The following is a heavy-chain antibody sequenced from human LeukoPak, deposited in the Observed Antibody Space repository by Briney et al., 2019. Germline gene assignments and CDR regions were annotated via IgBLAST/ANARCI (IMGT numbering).Heavy chain of an antibody. J-gene: IGHJ5*02. Sequence: PGGSLRLSCAASGFTFSNYAMNWVRQAPGKGLEWVSAIGSSGGSTYYADSVKGRFTISRDNSKNTLYLQMSSLRAEDTAVYYCARTYYDFWSGHLAWFDPWGQGTLVTVSS. CDR1: GFTFSNYA. D-gene: IGHD3-3*01. CDR2: IGSSGGST. V-gene: IGHV3-23*01. CDR3: ARTYYDFWSGHLAWFDP.